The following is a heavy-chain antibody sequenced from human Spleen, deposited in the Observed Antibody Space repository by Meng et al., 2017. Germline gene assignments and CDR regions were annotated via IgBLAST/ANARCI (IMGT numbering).Heavy chain of an antibody. Sequence: GESLKISCAASGFTLSSSEVNWVRQAPGKGLEWVSVISDSGGSTDYADSVKGRFTISRDNSKNTLYLQMNSLRAEDTAVYYCAKPIYSKSYYYGMDVWGQGTTVTVSS. V-gene: IGHV3-23*01. CDR3: AKPIYSKSYYYGMDV. D-gene: IGHD4-11*01. CDR2: ISDSGGST. J-gene: IGHJ6*02. CDR1: GFTLSSSE.